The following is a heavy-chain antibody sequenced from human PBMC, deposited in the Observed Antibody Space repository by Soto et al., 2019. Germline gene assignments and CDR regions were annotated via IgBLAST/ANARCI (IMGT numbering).Heavy chain of an antibody. D-gene: IGHD3-10*01. J-gene: IGHJ4*02. Sequence: QVQLVESGGGVVQPGRSLRLSCAASGFTFSSYAMHWVRQAPGKGLEWVAVISYDGSNKYYADSVKGRFTISRDNSKNTLYLQMNSLRAEDTAVYYCARGGLWFGELLSSPDYWGQGTLVTVSS. CDR1: GFTFSSYA. CDR2: ISYDGSNK. V-gene: IGHV3-30-3*01. CDR3: ARGGLWFGELLSSPDY.